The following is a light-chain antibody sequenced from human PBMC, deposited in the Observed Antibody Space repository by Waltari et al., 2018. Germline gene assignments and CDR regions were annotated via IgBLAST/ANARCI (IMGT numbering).Light chain of an antibody. CDR2: GTS. Sequence: VLTQSPGTLSLSPGEKATPSCRASQSVSNNYLLWYQQKPGQAPRVLIYGTSNRATGIPDRFSGSGSGTDFTLTISRLEPEDFAVYYCQQFVSSPRTFGQGTRVEIK. CDR1: QSVSNNY. CDR3: QQFVSSPRT. J-gene: IGKJ1*01. V-gene: IGKV3-20*01.